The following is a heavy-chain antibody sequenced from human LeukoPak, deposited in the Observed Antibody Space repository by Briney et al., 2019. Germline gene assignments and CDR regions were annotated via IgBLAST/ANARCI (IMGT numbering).Heavy chain of an antibody. CDR1: GGSISSYY. D-gene: IGHD3-10*01. V-gene: IGHV4-59*01. Sequence: SETLSLTCTVSGGSISSYYWSWIRQPPGKGLEWIGYIYYSGSTNYIPSLKSRVTISVDTSKNQFSLKLSSVTAADTAVYYCARDGSELDYWGQGTLVTVSS. CDR2: IYYSGST. CDR3: ARDGSELDY. J-gene: IGHJ4*02.